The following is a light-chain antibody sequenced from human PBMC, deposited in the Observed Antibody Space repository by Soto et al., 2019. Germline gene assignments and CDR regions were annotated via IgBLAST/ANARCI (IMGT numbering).Light chain of an antibody. CDR3: QQYDSSPPIT. Sequence: VLTQSPGTLSLSPGDRATLSWIGSQSFSSTYLAWYQQRFGQAPRLLIYDASRRATGIPDRFSGSGSGTDFTLTISGLEPEDFAVYYCQQYDSSPPITFGQGTRLEI. CDR2: DAS. V-gene: IGKV3-20*01. J-gene: IGKJ5*01. CDR1: QSFSSTY.